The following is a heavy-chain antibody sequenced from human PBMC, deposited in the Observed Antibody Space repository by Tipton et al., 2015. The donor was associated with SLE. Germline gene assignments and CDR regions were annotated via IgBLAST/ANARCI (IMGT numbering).Heavy chain of an antibody. V-gene: IGHV1-2*06. J-gene: IGHJ5*02. CDR1: GYTFATYG. CDR3: LRGKFRFDP. CDR2: IDPDSGNT. Sequence: QVQLVQSGAEVKKPGASVKVSCKASGYTFATYGITWVRQAPGQGLEWMGRIDPDSGNTNYAQKFQDRVTMTRDTSLTTAYMELSRLRSGDTAVYYCLRGKFRFDPWGQGTLVTVTS.